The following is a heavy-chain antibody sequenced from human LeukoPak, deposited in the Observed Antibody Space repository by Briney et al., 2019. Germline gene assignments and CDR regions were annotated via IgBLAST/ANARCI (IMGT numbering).Heavy chain of an antibody. CDR2: INSSGGST. V-gene: IGHV1-46*01. Sequence: ASVKVSCKASGYTFTSYYIHWVRQAPGQGLEWVGIINSSGGSTTYAPKFQGRVTMTRGTSTSTVYMELSSLRSEDTAVYYCALRSGVKRAFDIWGQGTMVTVSS. J-gene: IGHJ3*02. D-gene: IGHD3-10*01. CDR1: GYTFTSYY. CDR3: ALRSGVKRAFDI.